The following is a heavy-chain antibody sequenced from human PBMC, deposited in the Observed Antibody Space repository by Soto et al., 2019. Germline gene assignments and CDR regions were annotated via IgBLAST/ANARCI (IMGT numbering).Heavy chain of an antibody. V-gene: IGHV4-39*01. CDR2: IYYSGRT. CDR1: GESISCSSYY. CDR3: ARQRTTVVTQAYFDH. D-gene: IGHD2-21*02. J-gene: IGHJ4*02. Sequence: SSETLSLTCIVSGESISCSSYYWGWIRQPPGKGLEWIGSIYYSGRTYYNPSFKSRVTISIDTSKNQFSLKLSSVTATDTAVYYCARQRTTVVTQAYFDHWGQGALVTVSS.